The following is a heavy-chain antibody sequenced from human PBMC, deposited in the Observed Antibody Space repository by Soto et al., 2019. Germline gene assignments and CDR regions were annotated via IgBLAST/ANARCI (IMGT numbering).Heavy chain of an antibody. CDR1: GYTVTSYA. CDR2: INAGNGNT. CDR3: ARAAGIAAAGTWFDP. V-gene: IGHV1-3*01. D-gene: IGHD6-13*01. Sequence: ASVKVSCKASGYTVTSYAMHWVRQAPGQRLEWMGWINAGNGNTKYSQKFQGRVTITRDTSASTAYMELSSLRSEDTAVYYCARAAGIAAAGTWFDPWGQGTLVTVSS. J-gene: IGHJ5*02.